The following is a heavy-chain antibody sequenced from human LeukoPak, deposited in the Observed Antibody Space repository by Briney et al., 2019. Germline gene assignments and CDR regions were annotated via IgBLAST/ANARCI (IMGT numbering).Heavy chain of an antibody. Sequence: GASVKVSCKASGYTFTGYYMHWVRQAPGQGLEWMGWINPNSGGTNYAQKFQGRVTMTRDTSISTAYMELSRLRSDDTAVYYCARDGLGGSSGYYYTIGEGAFDIWGQGTMVTVSS. CDR2: INPNSGGT. CDR1: GYTFTGYY. D-gene: IGHD3-22*01. V-gene: IGHV1-2*02. J-gene: IGHJ3*02. CDR3: ARDGLGGSSGYYYTIGEGAFDI.